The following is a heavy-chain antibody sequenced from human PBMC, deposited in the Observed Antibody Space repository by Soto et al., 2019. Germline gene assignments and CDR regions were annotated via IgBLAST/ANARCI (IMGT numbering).Heavy chain of an antibody. J-gene: IGHJ5*02. Sequence: QVQLVESGGGVVQPGRSLRLSCAASGFTFSSYAMHWVRQAPGKGLEWVAVISYDGSNKYYADSVKGRFTISRDNSKNTLYLQMNSRRAEDTAVYYCARATYYGSGSYPWFDPWGQGTLVTVSS. CDR3: ARATYYGSGSYPWFDP. CDR2: ISYDGSNK. CDR1: GFTFSSYA. V-gene: IGHV3-30-3*01. D-gene: IGHD3-10*01.